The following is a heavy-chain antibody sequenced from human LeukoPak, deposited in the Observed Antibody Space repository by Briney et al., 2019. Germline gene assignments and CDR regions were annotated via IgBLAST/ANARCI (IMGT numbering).Heavy chain of an antibody. CDR3: ARDLRKKWGVHAN. V-gene: IGHV3-7*01. Sequence: GGSLRLSCAASGFISSSYWMSWVRQAPGKGLEWVADIKQDGSARYNVDSVVGRFTISRDNAKNSLYLQMNSLRAEDTAVYYCARDLRKKWGVHANWGQGTLVTVSS. CDR1: GFISSSYW. J-gene: IGHJ4*02. D-gene: IGHD1-26*01. CDR2: IKQDGSAR.